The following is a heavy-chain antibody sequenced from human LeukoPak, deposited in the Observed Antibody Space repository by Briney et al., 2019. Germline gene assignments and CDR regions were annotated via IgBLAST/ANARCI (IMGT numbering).Heavy chain of an antibody. CDR3: ARTWPYTIFVED. J-gene: IGHJ4*02. CDR2: IYTSGST. D-gene: IGHD3-3*01. Sequence: PSETLSLTCTVSGGSISSGSYYWSWIRQPAGKGLEWIGRIYTSGSTNYNPSLKSRVTISVDTSKNQFSLKLSSVTAADTAVYYCARTWPYTIFVEDWGQGTLVTVSS. V-gene: IGHV4-61*02. CDR1: GGSISSGSYY.